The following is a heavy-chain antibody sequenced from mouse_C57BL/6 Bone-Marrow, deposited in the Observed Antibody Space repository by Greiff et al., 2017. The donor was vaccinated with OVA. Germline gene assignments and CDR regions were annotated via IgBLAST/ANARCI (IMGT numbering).Heavy chain of an antibody. CDR3: ARDLFYYFDY. CDR1: GYTFTSYW. D-gene: IGHD2-3*01. Sequence: QVQLKEPGAELVRPGSSVKLSCKASGYTFTSYWMHWVKQRPIQGLEWIGNIDPSDSETHYNQKFKDKATLTVDKSSSTAYMQLSSLTSEDSAVYYCARDLFYYFDYWGQGTTRTVSS. CDR2: IDPSDSET. J-gene: IGHJ2*01. V-gene: IGHV1-52*01.